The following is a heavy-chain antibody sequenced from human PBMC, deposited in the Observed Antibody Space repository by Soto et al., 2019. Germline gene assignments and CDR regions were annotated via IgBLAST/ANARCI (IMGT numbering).Heavy chain of an antibody. D-gene: IGHD4-17*01. CDR2: IYYSGST. CDR3: ARDHSFYGDYWFDP. CDR1: GGSISSYY. J-gene: IGHJ5*02. Sequence: PAETLSLTCTVSGGSISSYYWSWIRQPPGKGLEWIGYIYYSGSTNYNPSLKSRVTISVDTSKNQFSLKLSSVTAADTAVYYCARDHSFYGDYWFDPWGQGTLVTVSS. V-gene: IGHV4-59*01.